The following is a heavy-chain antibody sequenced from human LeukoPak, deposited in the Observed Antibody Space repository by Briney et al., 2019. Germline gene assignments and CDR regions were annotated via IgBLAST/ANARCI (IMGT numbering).Heavy chain of an antibody. CDR1: EFMFSSFW. V-gene: IGHV3-7*03. CDR3: TRVFGGYYVSDY. J-gene: IGHJ4*02. CDR2: IKSDGSQK. D-gene: IGHD3-10*02. Sequence: PGGSLRLSCAASEFMFSSFWMSWVRQAPGKGLEWVANIKSDGSQKYYVDSVEGRFTISRDNAKNSLYLQMDSLRVDDTAVYYCTRVFGGYYVSDYWGQGTLVTVSS.